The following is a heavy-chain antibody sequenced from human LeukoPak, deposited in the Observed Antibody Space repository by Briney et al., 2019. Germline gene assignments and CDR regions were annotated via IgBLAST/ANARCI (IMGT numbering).Heavy chain of an antibody. CDR3: ARTTTVRGTYYMDV. D-gene: IGHD3-10*01. CDR2: IYSSGST. CDR1: GGSISSGTYY. V-gene: IGHV4-61*02. Sequence: KASQTLSLTCTVSGGSISSGTYYWSWIRQPAGKGLEWIGRIYSSGSTNYNPSLKSRVTISVDTSKNQFSLKLSSVTAADTAVYYCARTTTVRGTYYMDVWGKGTTVTISS. J-gene: IGHJ6*03.